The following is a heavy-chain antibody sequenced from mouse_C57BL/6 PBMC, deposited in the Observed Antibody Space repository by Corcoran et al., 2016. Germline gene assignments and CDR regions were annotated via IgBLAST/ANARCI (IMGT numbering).Heavy chain of an antibody. J-gene: IGHJ1*03. CDR3: TTKDYYGSSYWYFDV. Sequence: EVQLQQSGAELVRPGASVKLSCTSSGFNIKDYYMHWVKQRTEQGLEWIGRIDPEDGDTEYAPKFQGKATITADTSYNTAYLQLSSLTSEDTAVYYCTTKDYYGSSYWYFDVWGTGTTVTVSS. D-gene: IGHD1-1*01. CDR2: IDPEDGDT. CDR1: GFNIKDYY. V-gene: IGHV14-1*01.